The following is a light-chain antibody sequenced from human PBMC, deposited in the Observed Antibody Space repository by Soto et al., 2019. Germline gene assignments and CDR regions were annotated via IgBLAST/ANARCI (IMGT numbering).Light chain of an antibody. V-gene: IGKV1-33*01. CDR2: DAS. J-gene: IGKJ5*01. CDR3: QRYDNLPPT. CDR1: HDISNY. Sequence: DIQMTQSPSSLSASVGDRVTITCQASHDISNYLNWYQQKPGKAPKLLIYDASTLETGVPSRFSGSGVGTDFTFTINSLQAEDFATVYCQRYDNLPPTFGQGTRLEIK.